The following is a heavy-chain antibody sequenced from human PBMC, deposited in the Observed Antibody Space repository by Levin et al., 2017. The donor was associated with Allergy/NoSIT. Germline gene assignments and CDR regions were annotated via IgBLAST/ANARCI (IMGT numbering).Heavy chain of an antibody. Sequence: SETLSLTCTVSGGSISSDSYYWAWIRQPPGKGLEWIGSIYYSGSAYYNPSLKTRLPISVDTSKNQFSLRVNSVTAAGTAVYYCAGEPNSPYYYYYALDVWGQGTTVTVSS. CDR3: AGEPNSPYYYYYALDV. CDR1: GGSISSDSYY. V-gene: IGHV4-39*07. J-gene: IGHJ6*02. D-gene: IGHD2/OR15-2a*01. CDR2: IYYSGSA.